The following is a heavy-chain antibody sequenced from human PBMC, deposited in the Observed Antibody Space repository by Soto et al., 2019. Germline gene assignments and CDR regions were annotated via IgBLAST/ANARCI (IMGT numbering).Heavy chain of an antibody. CDR3: AKDAGGVILTGYPTYNCFDP. CDR1: GFPFSSRG. V-gene: IGHV3-30*18. Sequence: GGSLRLSSTASGFPFSSRGMHWVRQAPGKGLEWVAVISYDGTYKYYADSVKGRVTISRDNSKNTLYLQMNSLRAEDTAVYYCAKDAGGVILTGYPTYNCFDPWGQGTLVTVSS. J-gene: IGHJ5*02. D-gene: IGHD3-9*01. CDR2: ISYDGTYK.